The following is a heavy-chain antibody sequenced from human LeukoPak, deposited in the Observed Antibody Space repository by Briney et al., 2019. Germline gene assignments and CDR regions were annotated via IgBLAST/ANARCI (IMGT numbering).Heavy chain of an antibody. CDR2: TSYSGST. Sequence: SETLSLTCTVSAGSISIDYWSWIRQAPGKGLEYIGYTSYSGSTNYNPSLKSRVTFSLDTSKSHFSLKLSSVTAADTAVYYCARNGYSGYDLEFRYYYYYMDVWGKGTTVTVSS. D-gene: IGHD5-12*01. CDR1: AGSISIDY. CDR3: ARNGYSGYDLEFRYYYYYMDV. J-gene: IGHJ6*03. V-gene: IGHV4-59*01.